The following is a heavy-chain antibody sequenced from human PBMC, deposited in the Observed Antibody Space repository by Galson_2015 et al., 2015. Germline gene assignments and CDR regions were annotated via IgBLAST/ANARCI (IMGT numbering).Heavy chain of an antibody. V-gene: IGHV3-23*01. J-gene: IGHJ2*01. D-gene: IGHD6-13*01. CDR1: GFTFTSYA. CDR3: AKDKDTISWPSGPNYYFDL. Sequence: SLRLSCAASGFTFTSYAMSWVRQAPGKGLEWVSVVTGSGFSTYYADSVKGRFTISRDNSKNTLYLQMNSLRAEDTAVYYCAKDKDTISWPSGPNYYFDLWGRGTLVTVSS. CDR2: VTGSGFST.